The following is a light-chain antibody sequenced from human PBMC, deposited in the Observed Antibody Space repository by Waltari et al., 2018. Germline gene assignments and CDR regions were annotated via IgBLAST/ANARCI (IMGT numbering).Light chain of an antibody. Sequence: QSALTQPASVSGSPGQSITISCTGTSSDVGGYNYVSWYQQHPGKAPKLMIYDVSNRPSGFSIRFSGSKSGNTASLTSSGLQAEDEADYYCSSYTSSSTLGGVFGGGTKLTVL. J-gene: IGLJ2*01. CDR1: SSDVGGYNY. CDR2: DVS. CDR3: SSYTSSSTLGGV. V-gene: IGLV2-14*03.